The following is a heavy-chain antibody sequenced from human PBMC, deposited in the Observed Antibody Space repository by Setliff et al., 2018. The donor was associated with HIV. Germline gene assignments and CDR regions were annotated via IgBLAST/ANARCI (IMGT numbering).Heavy chain of an antibody. J-gene: IGHJ6*03. CDR1: GGSISSGGYY. D-gene: IGHD2-21*01. CDR2: IYYSGRT. CDR3: ARYCGGDCYPSAYYMDV. V-gene: IGHV4-31*03. Sequence: SETLSLTCTVSGGSISSGGYYWSWIRQHPGKGLEWIGYIYYSGRTYYNPSLKSRVTISVDTSEIQFSLKLSSVIAADTAVYYCARYCGGDCYPSAYYMDVWGKGTTVTVSS.